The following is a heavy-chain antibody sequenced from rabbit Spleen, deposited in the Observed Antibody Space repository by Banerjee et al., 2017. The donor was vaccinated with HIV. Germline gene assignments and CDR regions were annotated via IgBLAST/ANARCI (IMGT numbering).Heavy chain of an antibody. CDR2: IVPTFGVT. Sequence: QELVESGGGLVQPGGSLELSCKASAFTTSSYSMSWVRQAQGKGLKWIGYIVPTFGVTYSANGVNGRFTITSHNAQNTLYLQLNSLTAADTASYFCVREAGYGGYGDGNLWGPGTLVTVS. D-gene: IGHD6-1*01. CDR1: AFTTSSYS. J-gene: IGHJ4*01. V-gene: IGHV1S7*01. CDR3: VREAGYGGYGDGNL.